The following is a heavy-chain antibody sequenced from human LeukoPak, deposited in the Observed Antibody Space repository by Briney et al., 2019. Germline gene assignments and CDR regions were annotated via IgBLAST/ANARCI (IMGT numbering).Heavy chain of an antibody. CDR2: TRNKVNSYTT. CDR1: GFTFSDHS. V-gene: IGHV3-72*01. CDR3: ARQTFDY. Sequence: GGSLRRSCATSGFTFSDHSMDWVRQAPGKGLEWVGRTRNKVNSYTTEYAASVKGRFTISRDDSKNSLYLQMNSLKTEDTAVYYCARQTFDYWGQGTLVTVSS. J-gene: IGHJ4*02.